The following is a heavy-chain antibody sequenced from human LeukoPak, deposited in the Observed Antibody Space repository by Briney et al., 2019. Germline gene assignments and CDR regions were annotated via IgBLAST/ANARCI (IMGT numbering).Heavy chain of an antibody. CDR2: IYYSGST. Sequence: SETLSLTCTVSGGSISSSDYSWGWIRQPPGKGLEWMGSIYYSGSTYYNPSLKSRVTISADTSKNQFSLKLSSVTAADTAVYYCARDVGSGWFNYWGQGTLVTVSS. D-gene: IGHD6-19*01. V-gene: IGHV4-39*07. CDR1: GGSISSSDYS. CDR3: ARDVGSGWFNY. J-gene: IGHJ4*02.